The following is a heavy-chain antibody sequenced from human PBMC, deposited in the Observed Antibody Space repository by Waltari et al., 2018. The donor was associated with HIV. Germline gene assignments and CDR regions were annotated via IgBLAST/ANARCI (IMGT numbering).Heavy chain of an antibody. V-gene: IGHV3-30*01. CDR1: GFTFNAYA. D-gene: IGHD3-3*01. CDR2: ILFDGSNK. CDR3: ARGERLLEWLPKGY. Sequence: QVQLVESGGGVVQPGRSLRLSCAASGFTFNAYAMPWVRQAPGKGLEWVAVILFDGSNKYHAESVKGRCTISRDNSKNTLYLQMNSLRAEDTAVYYCARGERLLEWLPKGYWGQGTLVTVSS. J-gene: IGHJ4*02.